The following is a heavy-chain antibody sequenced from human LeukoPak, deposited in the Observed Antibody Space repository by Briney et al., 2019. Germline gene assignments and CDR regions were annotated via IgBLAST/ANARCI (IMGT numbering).Heavy chain of an antibody. CDR1: GGSISSGGYS. CDR3: AGYSGYDKGNYYYYYGMDV. V-gene: IGHV4-30-2*01. CDR2: IHHSGST. Sequence: SETLSLTCAVSGGSISSGGYSWSWIRQPPGKGLEWIGYIHHSGSTYYNPSLKSRVTISVDRSKNQFSLKLSSVTAADTAVYYCAGYSGYDKGNYYYYYGMDVWGQGTTVTVSS. D-gene: IGHD5-12*01. J-gene: IGHJ6*02.